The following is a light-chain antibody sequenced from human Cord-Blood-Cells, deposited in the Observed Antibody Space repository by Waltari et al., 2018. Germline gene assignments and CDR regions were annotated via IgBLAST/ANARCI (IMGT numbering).Light chain of an antibody. Sequence: QSALTQPASVSGSPGPSITISCTGTSSDGGGYNLSPWYQQHPGKAPKLMIYEGSKRPSGVSNRFSGSKSGNTASLTISGLQAEDEADYYCCSYAGSSTFVFGGGTKLTVL. V-gene: IGLV2-23*01. CDR1: SSDGGGYNL. J-gene: IGLJ3*02. CDR3: CSYAGSSTFV. CDR2: EGS.